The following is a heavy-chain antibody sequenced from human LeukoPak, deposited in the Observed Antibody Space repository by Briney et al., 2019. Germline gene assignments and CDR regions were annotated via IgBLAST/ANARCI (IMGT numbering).Heavy chain of an antibody. V-gene: IGHV3-43*01. CDR1: GFTFDDYT. CDR3: AKDSGTWSPYMDV. Sequence: PGGSLRLSCAASGFTFDDYTMHWVRQAPGKGLEWVSLISWDGGSTYYADSVKGRFTISRDNSKNSLYLQMNSLRTEDTALYYCAKDSGTWSPYMDVWGKGTMVTVSS. J-gene: IGHJ6*03. D-gene: IGHD1-1*01. CDR2: ISWDGGST.